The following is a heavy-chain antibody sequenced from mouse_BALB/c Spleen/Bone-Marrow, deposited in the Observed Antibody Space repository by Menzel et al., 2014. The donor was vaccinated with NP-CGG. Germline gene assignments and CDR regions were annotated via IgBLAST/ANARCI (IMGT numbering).Heavy chain of an antibody. CDR2: INPSSGYT. V-gene: IGHV1-4*02. CDR3: AGKVDGSYGPLFAY. J-gene: IGHJ3*01. Sequence: VQLQESAAELARPGASVKMSCKASGYTSSTYTMHWVKQRPGQGLEWIGYINPSSGYTEYNQKFKDKTTLTADKSSGTAYMQLSSLTSEDSAVYYCAGKVDGSYGPLFAYWGQGTLVTVSA. CDR1: GYTSSTYT. D-gene: IGHD1-1*02.